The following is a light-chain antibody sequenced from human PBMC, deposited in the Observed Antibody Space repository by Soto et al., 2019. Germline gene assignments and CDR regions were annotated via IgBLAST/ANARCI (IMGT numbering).Light chain of an antibody. CDR1: HIISNS. V-gene: IGKV1-39*01. J-gene: IGKJ4*01. CDR2: TTS. CDR3: QQSYSTPPT. Sequence: DIQMTQSPSSLSASVGDRVTITFRASHIISNSLNWYQQKPGKAPDLLIYTTSSLPSGVPSRFSGSGSGTDLTLTISSLQPEDFATYYCQQSYSTPPTFGGGTIVEI.